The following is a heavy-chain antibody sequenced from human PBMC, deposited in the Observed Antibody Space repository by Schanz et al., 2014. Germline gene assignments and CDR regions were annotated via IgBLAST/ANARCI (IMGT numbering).Heavy chain of an antibody. V-gene: IGHV3-48*01. D-gene: IGHD3-22*01. CDR2: ISSSSSYT. CDR1: GFTVNNYA. CDR3: ARSNYYDNSDYYNSFDY. J-gene: IGHJ4*02. Sequence: EVQLLESGGGLVQPGGSLRLSCTVSGFTVNNYAMNWVRQAPGRGLEWVSYISSSSSYTNYADSVKGRFTISRDNSKDTLYLQMSGLTPEDTAVYYCARSNYYDNSDYYNSFDYWGQGTLVTVSS.